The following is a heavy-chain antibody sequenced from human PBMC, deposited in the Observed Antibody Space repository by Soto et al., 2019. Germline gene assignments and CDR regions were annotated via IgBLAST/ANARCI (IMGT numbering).Heavy chain of an antibody. Sequence: SETLSLTCTVSGGSISTYYWSWIRQPPGKGLEWIGYIYYSGTTNYNPSLKSRVTISVDTSKNQFSLKLSSVTAADTAVYYCARGKYSGSYYDWFDPWGQGTLVTVS. D-gene: IGHD1-26*01. CDR2: IYYSGTT. V-gene: IGHV4-59*01. J-gene: IGHJ5*02. CDR1: GGSISTYY. CDR3: ARGKYSGSYYDWFDP.